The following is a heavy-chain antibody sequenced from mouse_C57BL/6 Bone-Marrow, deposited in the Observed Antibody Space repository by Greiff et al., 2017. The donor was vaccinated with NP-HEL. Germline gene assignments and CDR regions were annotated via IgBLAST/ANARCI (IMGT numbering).Heavy chain of an antibody. CDR1: GYTFTSYW. CDR3: ARLTGTKYAMDY. CDR2: IDPSDSYT. J-gene: IGHJ4*01. Sequence: QVHVKQSGAELVKPGASVKLSCKASGYTFTSYWMQWVKQRPGQGLEWIGEIDPSDSYTNYNQKFKGKATLTVDTSSSTAYMQLSSLTSEDSAVYYCARLTGTKYAMDYWGQGTSVTVSS. D-gene: IGHD4-1*01. V-gene: IGHV1-50*01.